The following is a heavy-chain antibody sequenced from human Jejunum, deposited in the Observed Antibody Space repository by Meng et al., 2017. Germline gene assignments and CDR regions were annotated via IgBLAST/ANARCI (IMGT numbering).Heavy chain of an antibody. CDR1: GFTFSTNY. J-gene: IGHJ4*02. Sequence: GGSLRLSCAASGFTFSTNYMSWVRRAPGRGLEWVSASGRSTDTYYADSVKGRFTISRDKSKSTLFLDMNSLRAEDTAIYYCAKHLSGSYTFDSWGQGTLVTVSS. V-gene: IGHV3-23*01. D-gene: IGHD1-26*01. CDR3: AKHLSGSYTFDS. CDR2: SGRSTDT.